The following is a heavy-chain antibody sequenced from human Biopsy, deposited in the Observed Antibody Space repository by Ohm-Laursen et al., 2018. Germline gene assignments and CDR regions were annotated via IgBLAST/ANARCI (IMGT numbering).Heavy chain of an antibody. Sequence: SQTLSLTCIVSGGPIDSYYWSWIRQPPGKALEWIGYIYFTGRTSYNPSLKSRVTMSVNTSKKQFSLKLSSVTAADTAVYFCAKHLKSETFDRNWFDSWGQGALVTVSS. CDR3: AKHLKSETFDRNWFDS. CDR1: GGPIDSYY. D-gene: IGHD3-9*01. V-gene: IGHV4-59*08. CDR2: IYFTGRT. J-gene: IGHJ5*01.